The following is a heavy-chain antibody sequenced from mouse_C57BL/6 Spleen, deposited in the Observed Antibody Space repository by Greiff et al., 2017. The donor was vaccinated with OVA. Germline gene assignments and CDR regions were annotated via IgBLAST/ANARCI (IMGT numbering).Heavy chain of an antibody. J-gene: IGHJ1*03. CDR2: IYPRDGST. CDR1: GYTFTSYD. D-gene: IGHD1-1*01. V-gene: IGHV1-85*01. CDR3: ARDNYYGSTLYWYFDV. Sequence: VQGVESGPELVKPGASVKLSCKASGYTFTSYDINWVKQRPGQGLEWIGWIYPRDGSTKYNEKFKGKATLTVDTSSSTAYMELHSLTSEDSAVYFCARDNYYGSTLYWYFDVWGTGTTVTVSS.